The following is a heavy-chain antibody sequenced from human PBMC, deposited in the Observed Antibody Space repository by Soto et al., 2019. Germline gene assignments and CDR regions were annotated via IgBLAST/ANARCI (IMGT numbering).Heavy chain of an antibody. J-gene: IGHJ4*02. V-gene: IGHV4-39*01. CDR3: ARHRGPAGPDS. Sequence: QLQLQESGPGLVRPSETLSLICTVSGDSIGGSDYYWGWVRQSPGKGLEWIGSIYYSGRTYYNPSLNSRVTISVDPSKNQFSLTLRSVTAADTAVYYCARHRGPAGPDSWGQGTLVTVSS. D-gene: IGHD2-2*01. CDR1: GDSIGGSDYY. CDR2: IYYSGRT.